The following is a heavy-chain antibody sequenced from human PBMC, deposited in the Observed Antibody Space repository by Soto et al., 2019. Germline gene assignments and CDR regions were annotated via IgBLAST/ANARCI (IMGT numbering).Heavy chain of an antibody. V-gene: IGHV1-69*13. CDR1: GGTFSSYG. J-gene: IGHJ4*02. CDR3: ASAGEYQQIYYFDY. Sequence: GASVKVSCKASGGTFSSYGISWVRQAPGQGLEWMGGIIPRFGTANYARKFQGRVTITADESTSTAYMELSSLRSEDTAMYYCASAGEYQQIYYFDYWGQGTLVTVSS. CDR2: IIPRFGTA. D-gene: IGHD2-2*01.